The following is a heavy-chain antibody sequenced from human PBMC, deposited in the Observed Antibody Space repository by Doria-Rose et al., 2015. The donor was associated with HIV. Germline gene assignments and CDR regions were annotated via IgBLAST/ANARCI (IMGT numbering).Heavy chain of an antibody. J-gene: IGHJ4*02. Sequence: SGPVLVKPTETLTLTCTVSGVSLSSPGMRVSWIRQPPGKALEWLANIVSDDERSYKTSLKSRLTISRVTSKSQVVLTMTDMDPVDTATYYCARIKSSRWYHKYYFDFWGQGTLVIVSA. CDR1: GVSLSSPGMR. CDR2: IVSDDER. V-gene: IGHV2-26*01. D-gene: IGHD6-13*01. CDR3: ARIKSSRWYHKYYFDF.